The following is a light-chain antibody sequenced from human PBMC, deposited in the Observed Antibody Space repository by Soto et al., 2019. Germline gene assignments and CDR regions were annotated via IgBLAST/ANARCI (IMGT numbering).Light chain of an antibody. CDR1: SSDVGSYNL. J-gene: IGLJ2*01. Sequence: QSALTQPASVSGSPGQSITISCTGTSSDVGSYNLVSWYQQHPGKAPKLLIYEGSKRPSGVSNRFSGSKSGSTASLTVSGLXAXXXXXYYCSSYAGDTTSDVVFGGGTKLTV. CDR2: EGS. CDR3: SSYAGDTTSDVV. V-gene: IGLV2-23*01.